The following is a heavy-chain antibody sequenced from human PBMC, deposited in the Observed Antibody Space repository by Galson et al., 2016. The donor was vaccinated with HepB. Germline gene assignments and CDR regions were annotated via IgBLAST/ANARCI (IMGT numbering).Heavy chain of an antibody. J-gene: IGHJ5*02. V-gene: IGHV1-18*01. CDR2: ISTYNGYT. D-gene: IGHD3-22*01. Sequence: SVKVSCKASGYTFSSYAIGWVRQAPGQGLEWMGWISTYNGYTKYAQNIQGRVTMTTDTVTSTAYMELRSLRSDDKAVYYCARVGGDIYYVSLGYFWADTWGQGTLVTVSS. CDR3: ARVGGDIYYVSLGYFWADT. CDR1: GYTFSSYA.